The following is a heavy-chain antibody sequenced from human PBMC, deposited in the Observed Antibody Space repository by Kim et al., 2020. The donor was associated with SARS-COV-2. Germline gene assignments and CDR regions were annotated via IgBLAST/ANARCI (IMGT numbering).Heavy chain of an antibody. D-gene: IGHD1-26*01. Sequence: SETLSLTCAVYGGSFSGYYWSWIRQPPGKGLEWIGEINHSGSTNYNPSLKSRVTISVDTSKNQFSLKLSSVTAADTAVYYCAREYSIVGATGLVRGFDIWGQGTMVTVSS. J-gene: IGHJ3*02. V-gene: IGHV4-34*01. CDR2: INHSGST. CDR3: AREYSIVGATGLVRGFDI. CDR1: GGSFSGYY.